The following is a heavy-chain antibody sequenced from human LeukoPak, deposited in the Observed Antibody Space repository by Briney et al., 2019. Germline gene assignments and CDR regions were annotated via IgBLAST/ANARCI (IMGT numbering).Heavy chain of an antibody. CDR2: ISSNGGST. CDR1: GFAFSSYA. D-gene: IGHD1-26*01. J-gene: IGHJ4*02. V-gene: IGHV3-64*04. CDR3: ARGIVGPTGDY. Sequence: GGSLRLSCSASGFAFSSYAMHWVRQAPGKGLEYVSAISSNGGSTYYADSVKGRFTISRDNAKNTLYLQMNSLRAEDTAVYYCARGIVGPTGDYWGQGTLVTVSS.